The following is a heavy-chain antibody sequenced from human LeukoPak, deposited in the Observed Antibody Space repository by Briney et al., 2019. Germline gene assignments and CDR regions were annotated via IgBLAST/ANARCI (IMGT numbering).Heavy chain of an antibody. V-gene: IGHV3-53*01. Sequence: SGGFLRLSCAASGFIVSSYYMNWVRQAPGKGLEWVSVFYSGGSTFYADSVKGRFTISRDNSKNTLYLQMNSLRAEDTAVYYCARGRQCDYWGQGTLVTVSS. CDR3: ARGRQCDY. CDR2: FYSGGST. D-gene: IGHD4-11*01. J-gene: IGHJ4*02. CDR1: GFIVSSYY.